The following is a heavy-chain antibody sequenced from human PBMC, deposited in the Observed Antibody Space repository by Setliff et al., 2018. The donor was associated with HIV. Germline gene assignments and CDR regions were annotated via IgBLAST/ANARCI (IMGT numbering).Heavy chain of an antibody. J-gene: IGHJ4*02. D-gene: IGHD3-22*01. CDR1: GGSISSSSYY. V-gene: IGHV4-61*05. Sequence: PSETLSLTCTVSGGSISSSSYYWGWIRQPPGKGLEWIGEINHSGSTNYHPSLKSRVTMSVDKSKNQFSLRLSSVTAADTAVYYCARGLSFYDPGGFDYWGQGTLVTVSS. CDR3: ARGLSFYDPGGFDY. CDR2: INHSGST.